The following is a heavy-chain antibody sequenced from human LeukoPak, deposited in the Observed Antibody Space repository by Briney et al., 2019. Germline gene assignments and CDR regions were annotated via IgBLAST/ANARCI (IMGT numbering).Heavy chain of an antibody. Sequence: GGSLRLSCAASGFTFSNYGIHWVRQAPGKGLEWVALIWYDGSNKYYVDSVKGRFTISRDNSKNTVYLQMNSLRAEDTAVYYCGRGNWGASSGVNCFYDIDVWGQGTTVTVSS. CDR1: GFTFSNYG. V-gene: IGHV3-33*01. D-gene: IGHD6-19*01. CDR3: GRGNWGASSGVNCFYDIDV. CDR2: IWYDGSNK. J-gene: IGHJ6*02.